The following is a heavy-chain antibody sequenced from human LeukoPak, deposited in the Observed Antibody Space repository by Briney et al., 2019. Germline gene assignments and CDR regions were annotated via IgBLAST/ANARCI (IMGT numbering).Heavy chain of an antibody. CDR3: ATVPGDGSNYGFDY. V-gene: IGHV3-7*01. J-gene: IGHJ4*02. CDR2: IKQDESEE. D-gene: IGHD5-24*01. Sequence: GGSLRLSCAASGFTFSTYWMNWVRQAPGKGLEWVANIKQDESEEYYVDSVKGRFTISRDNAKNSLYLQMNSLRAEDTAVYYCATVPGDGSNYGFDYWGQGTLVTVSS. CDR1: GFTFSTYW.